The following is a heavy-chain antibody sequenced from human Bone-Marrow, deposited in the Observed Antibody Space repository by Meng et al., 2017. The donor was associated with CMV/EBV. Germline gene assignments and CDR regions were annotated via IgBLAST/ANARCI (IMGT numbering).Heavy chain of an antibody. CDR2: MNPNSGNT. D-gene: IGHD6-13*01. CDR3: ARTPGVTAPGTQA. CDR1: GYTFTSYD. V-gene: IGHV1-8*01. Sequence: NASGYTFTSYDIHWVRQATGQGLERMGWMNPNSGNTGYAQKFQGRVTMTRNTSISTAYMELSSLRAEDTAVYYCARTPGVTAPGTQAWGQGTLVTVSS. J-gene: IGHJ5*02.